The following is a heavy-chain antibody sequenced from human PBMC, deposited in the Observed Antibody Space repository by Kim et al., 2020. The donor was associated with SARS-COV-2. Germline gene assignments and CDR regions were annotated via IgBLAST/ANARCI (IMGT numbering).Heavy chain of an antibody. CDR1: GGSFSGYY. CDR2: INHSGST. D-gene: IGHD1-26*01. CDR3: ARAQNLVGATNFDY. J-gene: IGHJ4*02. V-gene: IGHV4-34*01. Sequence: SETLSLTCAVYGGSFSGYYWSWIRQPPGKGLEWIGEINHSGSTNYNPSLKSRVTISVDTSKNQFSLKLSSVTAADTAVYYCARAQNLVGATNFDYWGQGTLVTVSS.